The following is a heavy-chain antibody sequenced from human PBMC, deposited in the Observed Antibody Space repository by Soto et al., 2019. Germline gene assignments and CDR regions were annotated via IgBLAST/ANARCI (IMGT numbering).Heavy chain of an antibody. Sequence: SETLSLTSTVSGGSISSVGYYWSWIRQHPGKGLEWIGYIYYSGSTYYNPSLKSHVTMSVDRSINTAYLEWSSLKASDSAMYYCARLTLAQDSSGYHIFDYWGLGTLVTVSS. V-gene: IGHV4-31*01. J-gene: IGHJ4*02. CDR3: ARLTLAQDSSGYHIFDY. CDR2: IYYSGST. D-gene: IGHD3-22*01. CDR1: GGSISSVGYY.